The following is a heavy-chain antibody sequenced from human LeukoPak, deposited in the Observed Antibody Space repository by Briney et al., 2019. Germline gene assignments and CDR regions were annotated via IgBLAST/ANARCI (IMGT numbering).Heavy chain of an antibody. CDR3: ATDTYDFDRSDSSRDY. CDR2: IDSGGSSI. V-gene: IGHV3-48*02. Sequence: GGSLRLSCAASGFTFSIYDMNWVRQAPGKGLEWISYIDSGGSSIFYADSVKGRFTISRDNADNSLYLQMNSLRDEDTAVYYCATDTYDFDRSDSSRDYWGQGTLVTVSS. J-gene: IGHJ4*02. CDR1: GFTFSIYD. D-gene: IGHD3-22*01.